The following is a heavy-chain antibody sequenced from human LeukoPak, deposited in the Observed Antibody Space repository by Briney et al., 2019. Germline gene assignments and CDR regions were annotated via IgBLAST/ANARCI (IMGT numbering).Heavy chain of an antibody. CDR2: VYTNGNT. CDR1: GGSISSYY. Sequence: SETLSLTCTVSGGSISSYYWSWIWQPAGKGLEWIGCVYTNGNTNYNPSFKSRVTMSVDTSKNQFSLKLSSVTAADTAVYYCARGDSSGSFDYWGQGTLVTVSS. D-gene: IGHD3-22*01. CDR3: ARGDSSGSFDY. J-gene: IGHJ4*02. V-gene: IGHV4-4*07.